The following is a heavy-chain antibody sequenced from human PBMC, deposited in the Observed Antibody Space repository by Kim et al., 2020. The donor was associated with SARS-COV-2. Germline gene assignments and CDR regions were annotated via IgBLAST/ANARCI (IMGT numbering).Heavy chain of an antibody. Sequence: ASVKVSCKASGYTFTAYAIHWVRQAPGQRPEWMGWIATDNGNTKYSQNFQDRVTFSRDTSATTVYMDLSSLRSEDTAVYYCARGRAVAGTRSYWGQGTPVSVSS. V-gene: IGHV1-3*04. J-gene: IGHJ4*02. CDR1: GYTFTAYA. D-gene: IGHD6-19*01. CDR2: IATDNGNT. CDR3: ARGRAVAGTRSY.